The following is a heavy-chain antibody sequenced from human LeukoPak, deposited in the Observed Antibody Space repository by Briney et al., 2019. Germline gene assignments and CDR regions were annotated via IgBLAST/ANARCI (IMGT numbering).Heavy chain of an antibody. V-gene: IGHV4-39*01. D-gene: IGHD2-15*01. Sequence: SETLSLTCTVSGGSINNNNHYWGWIRQPPGKGLELIGSIHSSGGTHYSPSLKGRVSISLDTSKNQFSVKLTSVTAADTAVYFCARLSRSGDRCKSAWDEYWGQGTLVTVSA. CDR2: IHSSGGT. CDR1: GGSINNNNHY. J-gene: IGHJ4*02. CDR3: ARLSRSGDRCKSAWDEY.